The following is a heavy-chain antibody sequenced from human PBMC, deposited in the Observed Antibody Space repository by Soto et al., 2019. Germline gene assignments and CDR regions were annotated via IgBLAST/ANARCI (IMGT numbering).Heavy chain of an antibody. CDR2: INPLKGDT. D-gene: IGHD2-2*02. CDR1: GYTFSTYG. Sequence: ASVKVSCKASGYTFSTYGITWVRQAPGQGLDWMGWINPLKGDTKSAANFQDRVTMTTDTSTRTAYMELRSLRSDDTAVYYCARVKVPAAILGAFDLCGQGTLVTVSS. CDR3: ARVKVPAAILGAFDL. V-gene: IGHV1-18*01. J-gene: IGHJ3*01.